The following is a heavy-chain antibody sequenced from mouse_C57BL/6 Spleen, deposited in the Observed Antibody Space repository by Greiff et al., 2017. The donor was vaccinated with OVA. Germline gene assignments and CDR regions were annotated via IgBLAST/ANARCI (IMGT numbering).Heavy chain of an antibody. V-gene: IGHV3-6*01. CDR3: AREEDYYGSSLYWYFDV. CDR1: GYSITSGYY. J-gene: IGHJ1*03. CDR2: ISYDGSN. Sequence: VQLQQSGPGLVKPSQSLSLTCSVTGYSITSGYYWNWIRQFPGNKLEWMGYISYDGSNNYNPSLKNRISITRDTSKNQFFLKLNSVTTEDTATYYCAREEDYYGSSLYWYFDVWGTGTTVTVSS. D-gene: IGHD1-1*01.